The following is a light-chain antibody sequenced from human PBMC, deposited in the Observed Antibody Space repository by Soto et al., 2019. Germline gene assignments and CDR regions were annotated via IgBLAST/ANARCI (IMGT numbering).Light chain of an antibody. CDR2: GAS. V-gene: IGKV3-20*01. CDR1: QSVSSSY. CDR3: QQYGSSRT. Sequence: EIVLTQSPGTLSLSPGEIATLSCRASQSVSSSYLAWYQQKPGQSPRLLIYGASSRATGISDRFGGSGSGTDFTLTMSRLEPEDCSVYYCQQYGSSRTFVQGTKVEIK. J-gene: IGKJ1*01.